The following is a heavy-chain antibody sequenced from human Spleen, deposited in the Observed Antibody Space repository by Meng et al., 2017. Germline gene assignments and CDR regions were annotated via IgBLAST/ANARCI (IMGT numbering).Heavy chain of an antibody. V-gene: IGHV1-18*01. D-gene: IGHD3-10*01. CDR1: HYTFTGYG. Sequence: QVQVVQSGAEVKRPGASVKVSCKASHYTFTGYGVSWFRQAPGQGLEWMAWLGAHPGDTSHAPKFVGRVTVTADTATATAYMELRSLRSDDTAVYYCARGTPGRSYCDYWGLGTLVTVSS. CDR2: LGAHPGDT. CDR3: ARGTPGRSYCDY. J-gene: IGHJ4*02.